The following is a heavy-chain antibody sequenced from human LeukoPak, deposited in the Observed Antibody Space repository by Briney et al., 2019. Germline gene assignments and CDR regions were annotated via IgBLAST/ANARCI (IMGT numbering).Heavy chain of an antibody. J-gene: IGHJ4*02. D-gene: IGHD2-21*02. V-gene: IGHV3-21*04. CDR2: ISSSSSSI. Sequence: GGSLRLSCAASAFNFSTFTMHWVRQAPGKGLEWVSFISSSSSSIYYADSVKGRFTISRDNAKNSVYLQMNRLRAEDTAVYYCTRYRHCGGDCYPFEYWGQGTLVTVS. CDR1: AFNFSTFT. CDR3: TRYRHCGGDCYPFEY.